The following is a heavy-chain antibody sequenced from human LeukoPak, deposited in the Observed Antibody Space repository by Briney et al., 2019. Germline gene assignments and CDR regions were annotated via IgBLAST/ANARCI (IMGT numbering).Heavy chain of an antibody. V-gene: IGHV4-30-4*08. Sequence: SETLSLTCTVSGGSISSGDYYWSWIRQPPGKGLEWIGYIYYSGSTYYNSSLKSRVTISVDTSKNQFSLKLYSMTAADTAFYYCARQLGNAPLRFSEWSVWGQGTLVTVSS. J-gene: IGHJ4*02. CDR3: ARQLGNAPLRFSEWSV. CDR1: GGSISSGDYY. CDR2: IYYSGST. D-gene: IGHD3-3*01.